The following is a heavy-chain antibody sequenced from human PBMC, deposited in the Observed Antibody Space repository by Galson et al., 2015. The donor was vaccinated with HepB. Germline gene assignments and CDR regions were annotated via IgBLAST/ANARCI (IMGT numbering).Heavy chain of an antibody. CDR3: TRQDSRVTTLDY. Sequence: SVKVSCKASGYTFTSYLMHWVRQAPGQGLEWMGIINPNGGSTNYAQRFEGRVTMTRDTSTSTVYMELSSLGPEDTAVYYCTRQDSRVTTLDYWGQGTLVTVSS. D-gene: IGHD4-17*01. CDR1: GYTFTSYL. CDR2: INPNGGST. V-gene: IGHV1-46*01. J-gene: IGHJ4*02.